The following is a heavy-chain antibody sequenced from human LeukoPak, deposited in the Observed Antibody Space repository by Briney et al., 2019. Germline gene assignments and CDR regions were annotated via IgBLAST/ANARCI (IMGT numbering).Heavy chain of an antibody. CDR1: GGSISNYY. Sequence: SETLSLTCTVSGGSISNYYWNWIRQPPGKGLEWIGYIYHSGNTNYNPSLKSRVTISVDTSKNQFSLKVSSVTAADTAVYYCARVSDTAMVTGFDYWGQGTLVTVSS. CDR3: ARVSDTAMVTGFDY. V-gene: IGHV4-59*01. CDR2: IYHSGNT. D-gene: IGHD5-18*01. J-gene: IGHJ4*02.